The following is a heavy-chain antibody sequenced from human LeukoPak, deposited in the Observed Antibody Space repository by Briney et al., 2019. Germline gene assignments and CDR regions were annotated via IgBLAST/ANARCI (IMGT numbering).Heavy chain of an antibody. Sequence: GGSLRLSCAASGFTFSSYWMSWVRQVPGKGLEWVANINQDGSEEYYVDSVKGRFTISRDNAKNSLYLQMYSLRAEDTAVYYCAREGALVERDYYYYMDVWGKGTTVTVSS. J-gene: IGHJ6*03. CDR3: AREGALVERDYYYYMDV. CDR1: GFTFSSYW. V-gene: IGHV3-7*01. CDR2: INQDGSEE. D-gene: IGHD1-26*01.